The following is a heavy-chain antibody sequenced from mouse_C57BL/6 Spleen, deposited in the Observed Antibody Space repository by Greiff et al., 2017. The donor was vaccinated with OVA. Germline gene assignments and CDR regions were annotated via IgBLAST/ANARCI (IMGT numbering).Heavy chain of an antibody. CDR2: IYPSDSET. CDR1: GYTFTSYW. J-gene: IGHJ2*01. V-gene: IGHV1-61*01. D-gene: IGHD2-3*01. CDR3: ATGYDGYYVDY. Sequence: VQLQQPGAELVRPGSSVKLSCKASGYTFTSYWMDWVKQRPGQGLEWIGNIYPSDSETHYNQKFKDKATLTVDKSSSTAYMQRSSLTSEDSAVYYCATGYDGYYVDYWGQGTTLTVAS.